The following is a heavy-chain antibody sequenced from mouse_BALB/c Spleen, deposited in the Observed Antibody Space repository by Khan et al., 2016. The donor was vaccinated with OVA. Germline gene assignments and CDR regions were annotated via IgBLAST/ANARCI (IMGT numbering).Heavy chain of an antibody. V-gene: IGHV2-6-1*01. CDR1: GFSLTNYG. CDR3: ARQPYNHYSIMDY. J-gene: IGHJ4*01. D-gene: IGHD2-4*01. Sequence: QVQLKQSGPGLVAPSQSLSISCTISGFSLTNYGVHWVRQSPGKGLEWLAEIRCDGSTTYNADVKSIQTVEKDKAKCQVFLEMNRLQTYDTAMNFSARQPYNHYSIMDYWGQGTSVTVSS. CDR2: IRCDGST.